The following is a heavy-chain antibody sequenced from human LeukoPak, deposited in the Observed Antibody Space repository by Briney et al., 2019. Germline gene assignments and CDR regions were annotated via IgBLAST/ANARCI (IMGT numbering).Heavy chain of an antibody. CDR1: GGSISSYY. CDR2: IYYSGST. CDR3: ARGILDF. Sequence: SETLSLTCTVSGGSISSYYWSWIRQPPGKGLEWIGYIYYSGSTNYNPSLKSRVTISVDKSKNQFSLKVTSVTAADTAMYYCARGILDFWGQGSLVTVSS. J-gene: IGHJ4*02. V-gene: IGHV4-59*12.